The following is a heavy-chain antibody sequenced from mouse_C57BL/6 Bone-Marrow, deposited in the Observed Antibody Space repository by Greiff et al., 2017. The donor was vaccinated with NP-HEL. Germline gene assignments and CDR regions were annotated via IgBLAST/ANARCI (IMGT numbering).Heavy chain of an antibody. CDR3: ARERIYDGYYYYFDY. D-gene: IGHD2-3*01. J-gene: IGHJ2*01. CDR2: ISYDGSN. V-gene: IGHV3-6*01. Sequence: EVKLMESGPGLVKPSQSLSLTCSVTGYSITSGYYWNWIRQFPGNKLEWMGYISYDGSNNYNPSLKNRISITRDTSKNQFFLKLNSVTTEDTATYYCARERIYDGYYYYFDYWGQGTTLTVSS. CDR1: GYSITSGYY.